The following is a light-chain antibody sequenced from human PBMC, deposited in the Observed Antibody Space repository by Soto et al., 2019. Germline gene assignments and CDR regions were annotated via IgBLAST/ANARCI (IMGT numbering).Light chain of an antibody. V-gene: IGKV1-39*01. CDR3: QQSYNPPVT. CDR2: TAS. J-gene: IGKJ2*01. Sequence: DIQLSQSPSSLSASVGDRVTITCRASQTITNYLNWYQQKPGTAPKLLIYTASTLQSGVPSRFSGSGSGTDFTLTITSLQPEDFATYYCQQSYNPPVTFGQGTKLEI. CDR1: QTITNY.